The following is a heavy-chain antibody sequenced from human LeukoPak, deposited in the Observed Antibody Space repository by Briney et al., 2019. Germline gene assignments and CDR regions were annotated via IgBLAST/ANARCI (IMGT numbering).Heavy chain of an antibody. Sequence: ASVKVSCKASGGTFSSYAISWVRQAPGQGLEWMGGIIPIFGTANYAQKFQGRVTITADESTSTAYMELSSLRSEDTAVYYCAISVYPSSGYYPGDYWGQGTLVTVSS. CDR2: IIPIFGTA. CDR3: AISVYPSSGYYPGDY. J-gene: IGHJ4*02. CDR1: GGTFSSYA. V-gene: IGHV1-69*13. D-gene: IGHD3-22*01.